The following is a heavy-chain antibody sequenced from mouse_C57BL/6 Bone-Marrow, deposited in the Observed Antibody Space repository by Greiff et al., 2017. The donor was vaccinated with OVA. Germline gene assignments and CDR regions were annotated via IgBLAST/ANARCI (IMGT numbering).Heavy chain of an antibody. CDR2: IWPGGGT. D-gene: IGHD1-1*01. V-gene: IGHV2-9-1*01. Sequence: VQLQQSGPGLVAPSQSLSITCTVSGFSLTSYAISWVRQPPGKGLEWLGVIWPGGGTNYNSALKSRLSISKDNSKSQVFLKMNSLQTDDTARYDCARRDYGSSYAMDYWGQGTSVTVSS. CDR3: ARRDYGSSYAMDY. J-gene: IGHJ4*01. CDR1: GFSLTSYA.